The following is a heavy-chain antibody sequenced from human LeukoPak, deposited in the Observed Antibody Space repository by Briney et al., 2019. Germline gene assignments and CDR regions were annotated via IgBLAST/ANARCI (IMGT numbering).Heavy chain of an antibody. CDR1: GFTFSSYT. V-gene: IGHV3-23*01. CDR3: AKSGYPWTSVWDNYFDH. J-gene: IGHJ4*02. Sequence: PGGSLRLSCAASGFTFSSYTRSRVRQAPGKGLEWVSGISGSGGTTYYADSVKGRFTISRDNSKNTLYLQMNSLRAEDTAVSYYAKSGYPWTSVWDNYFDHWGQGTLVTVSS. D-gene: IGHD6-19*01. CDR2: ISGSGGTT.